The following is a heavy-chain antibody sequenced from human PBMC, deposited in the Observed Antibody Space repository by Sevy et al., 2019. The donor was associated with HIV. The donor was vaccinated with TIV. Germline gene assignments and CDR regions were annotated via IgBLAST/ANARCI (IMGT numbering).Heavy chain of an antibody. CDR2: ISYDGRDK. V-gene: IGHV3-30*03. Sequence: GGSLRLSCAASGFTFSSYDMHWVRQAPGKGLEWVAGISYDGRDKHYVDSVKGRFTISRDNAKSTLYLQMSSLRVEDTAVFYCAAVALTFRGDPYEKHHFMDVWGKGTTVTVSS. CDR3: AAVALTFRGDPYEKHHFMDV. J-gene: IGHJ6*03. D-gene: IGHD3-16*01. CDR1: GFTFSSYD.